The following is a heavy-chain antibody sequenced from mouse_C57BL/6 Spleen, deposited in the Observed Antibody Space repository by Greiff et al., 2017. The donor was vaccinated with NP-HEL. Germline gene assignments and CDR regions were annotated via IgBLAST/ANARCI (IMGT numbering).Heavy chain of an antibody. CDR3: ARHGAYYGSTFDY. D-gene: IGHD1-1*01. CDR2: IDPSDSYT. CDR1: GYTFTSYW. V-gene: IGHV1-59*01. Sequence: QVHVKQSGAELVRPGTSVKLSCKASGYTFTSYWMHWVKQRPGQGLEWIGVIDPSDSYTNYNQKFKGKATLTVDTSSSTAYMQLSSLTSEDSAVYYCARHGAYYGSTFDYWGQGTTLTVSS. J-gene: IGHJ2*01.